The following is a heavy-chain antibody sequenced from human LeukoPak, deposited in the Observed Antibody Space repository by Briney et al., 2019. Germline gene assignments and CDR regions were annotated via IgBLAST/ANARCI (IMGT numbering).Heavy chain of an antibody. D-gene: IGHD3-22*01. V-gene: IGHV3-23*01. CDR2: ISGSGGNT. Sequence: GGSLRLSCAASGLTFSSHEMNWVRQAPGKGLEWVSGISGSGGNTYYADSVKGRFTVSRDNSKNTLYLQMNSLRAEDTAVYYCAKAQFTYYFDKSGYPADYWGQGTLVTVSS. J-gene: IGHJ4*02. CDR3: AKAQFTYYFDKSGYPADY. CDR1: GLTFSSHE.